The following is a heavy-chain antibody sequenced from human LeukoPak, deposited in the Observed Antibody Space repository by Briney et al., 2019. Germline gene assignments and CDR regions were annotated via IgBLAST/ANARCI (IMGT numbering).Heavy chain of an antibody. V-gene: IGHV4-59*11. CDR3: ARRRGYYDSGNYYGLDIGY. Sequence: PSETLSLTCSVSGASISSHYWSWIRQPPGKGLEWIGYIYYSVRTNYNPSLKSRVIMSADTSKNQFSLKLSSLTAADTAVYYCARRRGYYDSGNYYGLDIGYWGQGTLVTVSS. CDR1: GASISSHY. D-gene: IGHD3-10*01. CDR2: IYYSVRT. J-gene: IGHJ4*02.